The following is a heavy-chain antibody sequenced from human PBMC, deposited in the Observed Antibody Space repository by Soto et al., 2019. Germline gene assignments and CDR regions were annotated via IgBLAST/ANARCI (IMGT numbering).Heavy chain of an antibody. Sequence: EVHMVESGGVVVQPGGSLRLSCAASGFTFDDYSVHWVRQAPGKGLEWVSLISWDGYSTFYADSVKGRFTISRDNSKNSLYLQMNSLTTEDTAFYYCVKDGAVTEYTYLDSWGKGALATVSS. J-gene: IGHJ4*02. D-gene: IGHD2-8*02. V-gene: IGHV3-43*01. CDR3: VKDGAVTEYTYLDS. CDR1: GFTFDDYS. CDR2: ISWDGYST.